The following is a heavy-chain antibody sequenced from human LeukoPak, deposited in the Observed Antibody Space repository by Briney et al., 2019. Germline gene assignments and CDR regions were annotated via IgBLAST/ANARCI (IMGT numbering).Heavy chain of an antibody. D-gene: IGHD3-16*02. J-gene: IGHJ6*02. Sequence: PGGSLRLSCAASGLTFDDSAMRWVRQVPGKGLEWVSGINRSGGTVGYADSVKGRFTISRDNAKNSLYLQMSSLRADDTAVYYCARGGSYRAPDYNYYYGMDVWGQGTTVTVSS. CDR2: INRSGGTV. CDR3: ARGGSYRAPDYNYYYGMDV. CDR1: GLTFDDSA. V-gene: IGHV3-9*01.